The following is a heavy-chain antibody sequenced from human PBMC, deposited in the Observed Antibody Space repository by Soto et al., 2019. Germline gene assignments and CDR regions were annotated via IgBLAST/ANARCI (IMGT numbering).Heavy chain of an antibody. CDR2: ISGSGGST. V-gene: IGHV3-23*01. CDR1: GFTFSSYG. D-gene: IGHD5-12*01. J-gene: IGHJ4*02. CDR3: ASRRGYSGSDYFDY. Sequence: GGSLRLSCAASGFTFSSYGMHWVRQAPGEGLEWVSAISGSGGSTYYADSVKGRFTISRDNSKNTLYLQMNSLRAEDTAVYYCASRRGYSGSDYFDYWGQGTLVTSPQ.